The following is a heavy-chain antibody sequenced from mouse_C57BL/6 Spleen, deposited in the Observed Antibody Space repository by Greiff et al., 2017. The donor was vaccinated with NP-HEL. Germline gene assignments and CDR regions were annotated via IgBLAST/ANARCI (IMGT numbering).Heavy chain of an antibody. D-gene: IGHD2-3*01. CDR1: GFTFSDYG. Sequence: EVQVVESGGGLVKPGGSLKLSCAASGFTFSDYGMHWVRQAPEKGLEWVAYISSGSSTIYYADTVKGRFTISRDNAKNTLFLQMTSLRSEDTAMYNCARTGWLHYYAMDYWGQGTSVTVSS. V-gene: IGHV5-17*01. CDR2: ISSGSSTI. CDR3: ARTGWLHYYAMDY. J-gene: IGHJ4*01.